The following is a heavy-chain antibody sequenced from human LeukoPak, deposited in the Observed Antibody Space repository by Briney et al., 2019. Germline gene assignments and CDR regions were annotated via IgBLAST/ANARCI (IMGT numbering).Heavy chain of an antibody. CDR3: ARGDCSSTSCYYY. Sequence: PGGSLRLSCAASGCTFSSYSMNWVRQAPGKGLEWVSSISSSSSYIYYADSVKGRFTISRDNAKNSLYLQMNSLRAEDTAVYYCARGDCSSTSCYYYWGQGTLVTVSS. J-gene: IGHJ4*02. D-gene: IGHD2-2*01. CDR1: GCTFSSYS. V-gene: IGHV3-21*01. CDR2: ISSSSSYI.